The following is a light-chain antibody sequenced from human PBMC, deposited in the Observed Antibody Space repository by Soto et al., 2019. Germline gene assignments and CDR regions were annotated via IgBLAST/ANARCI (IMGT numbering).Light chain of an antibody. CDR2: DAS. V-gene: IGKV1-5*01. CDR1: QSISSW. CDR3: QQSFTTPWT. Sequence: DIQMTQSPSTLSASMGDRLTITCRASQSISSWLAWYQQKPGKAPKLLIHDASSLESGVPSRFSGSGSGTDFTLTISSLQPEDFATYHCQQSFTTPWTFGQGTKVDIK. J-gene: IGKJ1*01.